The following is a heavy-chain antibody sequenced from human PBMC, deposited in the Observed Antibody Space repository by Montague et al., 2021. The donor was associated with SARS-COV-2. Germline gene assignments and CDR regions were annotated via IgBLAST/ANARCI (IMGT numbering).Heavy chain of an antibody. D-gene: IGHD3-16*01. Sequence: SETLSLTCAVSGGSISSSNWWSWVRQPPGKGLEWIGEVYHSGSTNYNPSLKSRVTISADKSTNQFSLRVTSVTAADTAVFYCATRYYSDTRASDGVYWGQGALVTVSS. J-gene: IGHJ4*02. CDR2: VYHSGST. CDR3: ATRYYSDTRASDGVY. CDR1: GGSISSSNW. V-gene: IGHV4-4*02.